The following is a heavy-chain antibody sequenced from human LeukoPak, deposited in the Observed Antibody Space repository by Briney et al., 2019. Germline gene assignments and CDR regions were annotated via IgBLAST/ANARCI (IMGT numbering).Heavy chain of an antibody. Sequence: GSLRLSCAASGFTFSSYWMSWVRQAPGKGLEWVSGISGSGGSTYYADSVKGRFTISRDNSKNTLCLQMNSLRAEDTAVYYCAKGLTYYYDSNGYYAAFDIWGQGTMVTVSS. CDR2: ISGSGGST. CDR1: GFTFSSYW. V-gene: IGHV3-23*01. CDR3: AKGLTYYYDSNGYYAAFDI. D-gene: IGHD3-22*01. J-gene: IGHJ3*02.